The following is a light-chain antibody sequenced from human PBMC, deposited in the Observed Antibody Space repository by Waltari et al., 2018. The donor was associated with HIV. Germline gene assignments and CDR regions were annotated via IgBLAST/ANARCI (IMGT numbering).Light chain of an antibody. V-gene: IGLV3-19*01. CDR1: SLRDYY. CDR3: NSRDRSGNHL. Sequence: SSDLTQDPDVSVALGQTVRITCQGASLRDYYASWYQQKPGQAPILVIYGNGDRPSGIPDRFSGSRSGITASLTITGAQAEDEADYYCNSRDRSGNHLFAAGTTVTVL. J-gene: IGLJ1*01. CDR2: GNG.